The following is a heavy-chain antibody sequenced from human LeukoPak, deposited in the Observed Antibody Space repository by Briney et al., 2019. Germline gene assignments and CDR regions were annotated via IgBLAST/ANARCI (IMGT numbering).Heavy chain of an antibody. CDR1: GGSIIGYY. CDR3: ARAPGSYYRSWFDP. V-gene: IGHV4-4*09. CDR2: IYTSGST. D-gene: IGHD1-26*01. Sequence: SETLSLTCTVSGGSIIGYYWTWIRQPPGKGLEWIGYIYTSGSTNYNPSLKSRVTISVDMSKNQFSLKLSSVTAADTAVYYCARAPGSYYRSWFDPWGQGTLVTVSS. J-gene: IGHJ5*02.